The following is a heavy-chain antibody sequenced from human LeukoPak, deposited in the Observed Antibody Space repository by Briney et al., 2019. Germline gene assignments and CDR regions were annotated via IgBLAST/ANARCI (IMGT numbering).Heavy chain of an antibody. CDR1: GGSLITANFF. CDR3: ARQKWEQQGRDYYFNGLDV. CDR2: VYYSGKT. J-gene: IGHJ6*02. D-gene: IGHD1/OR15-1a*01. V-gene: IGHV4-39*07. Sequence: PSETLSLTCAVSGGSLITANFFWGWIRQPPGKGLEWIGSVYYSGKTYYNPSLKSRVSISVDTSKNQFSLRLTSVTAADTAVYYCARQKWEQQGRDYYFNGLDVWGPGTTVIVSS.